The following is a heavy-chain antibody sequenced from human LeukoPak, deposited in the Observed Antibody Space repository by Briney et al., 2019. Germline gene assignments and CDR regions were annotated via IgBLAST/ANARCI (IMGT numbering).Heavy chain of an antibody. D-gene: IGHD3-10*02. Sequence: PGGSLRLSCAASGFTFSTYGMTWVRQAPGKGLEWVSAISGSGGSTYYADSVKGRFTISRDNSKNTLYLQMNSLRAGDTAVYYCAELGITMIGGVWGKGTTVTISS. CDR1: GFTFSTYG. CDR2: ISGSGGST. J-gene: IGHJ6*04. V-gene: IGHV3-23*01. CDR3: AELGITMIGGV.